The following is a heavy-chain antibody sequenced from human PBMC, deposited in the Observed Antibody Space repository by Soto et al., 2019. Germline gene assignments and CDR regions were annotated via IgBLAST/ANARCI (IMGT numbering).Heavy chain of an antibody. CDR2: INHSGST. Sequence: SETLSLTCAFYGGSFSGYYWSWIRQPPGKGLEWIGEINHSGSTNYNPSLKSRVTISVDTSKNQFSLKLSSVTAADTAVYYCARGETAARKRGFDYWGQGTLVTVS. CDR1: GGSFSGYY. V-gene: IGHV4-34*01. J-gene: IGHJ4*02. D-gene: IGHD6-6*01. CDR3: ARGETAARKRGFDY.